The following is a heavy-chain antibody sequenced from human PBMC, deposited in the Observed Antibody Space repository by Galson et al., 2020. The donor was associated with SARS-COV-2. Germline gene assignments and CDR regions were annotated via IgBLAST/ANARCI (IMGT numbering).Heavy chain of an antibody. V-gene: IGHV5-51*01. CDR2: IYSGYSHT. CDR3: ARLDPQQPDY. Sequence: GESLKISCKGSGYSFTSYWIGRVRQMPGKGLELMGLIYSGYSHTRYSPSFQGQVTISADKSISTAHLQWSSLKASDTAMYYCARLDPQQPDYWGQGTLGTVSS. D-gene: IGHD6-13*01. CDR1: GYSFTSYW. J-gene: IGHJ4*02.